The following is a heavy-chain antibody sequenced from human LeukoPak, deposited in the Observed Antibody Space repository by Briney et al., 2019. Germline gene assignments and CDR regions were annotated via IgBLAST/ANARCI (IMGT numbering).Heavy chain of an antibody. Sequence: GGSLRLSCAASGFTFSTYAMHWVRQAPGKGLEYLSAISSSGASTYYANSVKGRFTISRDNSKNTLYLQMGSLRAEDMAVYYCARDQSMTTVTTCDYWGQGTLVTVSS. D-gene: IGHD4-17*01. CDR2: ISSSGAST. CDR3: ARDQSMTTVTTCDY. V-gene: IGHV3-64*01. CDR1: GFTFSTYA. J-gene: IGHJ4*02.